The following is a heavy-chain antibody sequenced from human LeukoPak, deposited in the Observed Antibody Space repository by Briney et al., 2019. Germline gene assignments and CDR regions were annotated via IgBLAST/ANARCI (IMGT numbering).Heavy chain of an antibody. CDR3: ARAMTTVTLSLDY. CDR1: GYTYTGYY. CDR2: INPNSGGT. Sequence: ASVKVSCKASGYTYTGYYMHWVRQDPGQGLEWMGWINPNSGGTNYAQKFQGRVTMTRDTSISTAYMELSRLRSDDTAVYYCARAMTTVTLSLDYWGQGTLVTVSS. D-gene: IGHD4-17*01. J-gene: IGHJ4*02. V-gene: IGHV1-2*02.